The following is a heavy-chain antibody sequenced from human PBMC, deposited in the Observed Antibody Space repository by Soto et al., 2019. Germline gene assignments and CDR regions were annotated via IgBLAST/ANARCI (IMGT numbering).Heavy chain of an antibody. V-gene: IGHV4-39*01. J-gene: IGHJ5*01. D-gene: IGHD3-10*01. Sequence: SETLSLTCTVSGGSIGSTLYYWGWVRQPPGKRLEWIGSIYFSGSTYYNPSLKSRVTISVDTSKNQFSLQLSSVTAADTALYYCARHGASGSYCNWFDSWGQGTLVTVSS. CDR3: ARHGASGSYCNWFDS. CDR2: IYFSGST. CDR1: GGSIGSTLYY.